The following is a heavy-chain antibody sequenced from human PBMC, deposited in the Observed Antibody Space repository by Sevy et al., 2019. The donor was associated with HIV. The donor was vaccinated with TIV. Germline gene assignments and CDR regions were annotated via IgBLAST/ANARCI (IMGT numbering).Heavy chain of an antibody. J-gene: IGHJ4*02. V-gene: IGHV3-7*01. CDR3: ARSSYYYDNGYYYPFAI. D-gene: IGHD3-22*01. CDR2: MNHDGHDK. CDR1: GFSLSNYW. Sequence: GGSLRLSCVASGFSLSNYWMTWVRQAPGKGLEWVANMNHDGHDKYYVDSVKGRITTSRDGVTLFLQMNSLRAEDTAVYYCARSSYYYDNGYYYPFAIWGRGTLVTVSS.